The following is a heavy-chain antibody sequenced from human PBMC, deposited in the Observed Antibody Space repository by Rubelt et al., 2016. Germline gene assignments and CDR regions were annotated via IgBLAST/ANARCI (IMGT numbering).Heavy chain of an antibody. Sequence: QVQLVQSGAEVKKPGASVKASCHASGYTFTSYGISWVRQAPGQGLEWMGWLSAYNGNTNHAQKLQGRVTMTTDTSTSTAYMELRSLRSDDTAVYYCARDLPPFRRYNWNFPLDYWGQGTLVTVSS. CDR3: ARDLPPFRRYNWNFPLDY. CDR2: LSAYNGNT. CDR1: GYTFTSYG. J-gene: IGHJ4*02. D-gene: IGHD1-7*01. V-gene: IGHV1-18*01.